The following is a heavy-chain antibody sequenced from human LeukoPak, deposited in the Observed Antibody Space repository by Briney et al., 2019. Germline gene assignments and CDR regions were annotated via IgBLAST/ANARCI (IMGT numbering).Heavy chain of an antibody. J-gene: IGHJ1*01. V-gene: IGHV4-39*07. CDR3: ASVVLKHWLVLGYFQH. CDR1: GGSIISSSYY. D-gene: IGHD6-19*01. Sequence: SETLSLTCTVSGGSIISSSYYWGWVRQPPGKGLEWIGTIYYSGSTDYNPSLKSRVTTSVDTSKSQFSLKLSSVTAADTAVYYCASVVLKHWLVLGYFQHWGQGTLVTVSS. CDR2: IYYSGST.